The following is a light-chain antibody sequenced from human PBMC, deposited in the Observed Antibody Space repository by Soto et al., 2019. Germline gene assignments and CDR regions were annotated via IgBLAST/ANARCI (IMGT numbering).Light chain of an antibody. CDR2: GTS. CDR1: QTVGRSY. V-gene: IGKV3-20*01. Sequence: EVVLTQSPGIMYLSPGERATLSCRASQTVGRSYLAWYQQKPGQAPRLLIFGTSTRATGIPDRFSGGGSGTEFTLTTSRLDPEDFAVYYCQQYDSTPPWTFGQGTKVDIK. CDR3: QQYDSTPPWT. J-gene: IGKJ1*01.